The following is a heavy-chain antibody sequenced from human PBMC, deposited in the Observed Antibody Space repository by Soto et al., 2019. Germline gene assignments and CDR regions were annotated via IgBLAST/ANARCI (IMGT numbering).Heavy chain of an antibody. D-gene: IGHD6-19*01. CDR2: IIPIFGTA. Sequence: QVQLVQSGAEVKKPGSSVEVSCKASGGTFSSYAISWVRQAPGQGLEWMGGIIPIFGTANYAQKFQGRVTITADESTSTAYMELSSLRSEDTAVYYCARSGIAVAGTDYYFDYWGQGTLVTVSS. J-gene: IGHJ4*02. V-gene: IGHV1-69*01. CDR1: GGTFSSYA. CDR3: ARSGIAVAGTDYYFDY.